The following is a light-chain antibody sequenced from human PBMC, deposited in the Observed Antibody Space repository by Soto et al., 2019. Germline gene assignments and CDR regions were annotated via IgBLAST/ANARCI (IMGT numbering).Light chain of an antibody. CDR3: LQDYDFPWT. J-gene: IGKJ1*01. Sequence: AIQMTQSPSSLSASVGDRVTITCPASQGIRNDLGWYQQKPGKAPKLLIYAASSLQSGVPSRFSGSGSGTDFALTISSLQPEDFATYYCLQDYDFPWTFGQGTKVDIK. CDR1: QGIRND. CDR2: AAS. V-gene: IGKV1-6*01.